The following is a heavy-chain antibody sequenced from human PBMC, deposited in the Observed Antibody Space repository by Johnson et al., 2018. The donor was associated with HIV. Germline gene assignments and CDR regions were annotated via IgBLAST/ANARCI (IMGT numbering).Heavy chain of an antibody. J-gene: IGHJ3*02. CDR3: ARAAAAATDAFDI. Sequence: QVQLVESGGGVVQPGRSLRLSCVASGFTFSSYGMHWVRQAPGKGLEWVAAIWYDGSNKYYADSVKGRFTISRDNSKNTLYLQMNSLRAEDTAVYYCARAAAAATDAFDIWGQGTMVTVSS. CDR1: GFTFSSYG. CDR2: IWYDGSNK. V-gene: IGHV3-30*19. D-gene: IGHD6-13*01.